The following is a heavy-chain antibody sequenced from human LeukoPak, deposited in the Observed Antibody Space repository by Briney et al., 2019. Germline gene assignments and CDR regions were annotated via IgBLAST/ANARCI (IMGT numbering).Heavy chain of an antibody. J-gene: IGHJ6*03. CDR3: VKRHGIEGVYQYYKDV. D-gene: IGHD2-21*01. V-gene: IGHV3-23*01. CDR1: GFIFSSYA. Sequence: GGSLRLSCAASGFIFSSYAMSWVRQVPGRGLEWVSAISGGGGSTYYADSVRGRFTISRDNSKNTLYLQMNSLRAEDTAVYFCVKRHGIEGVYQYYKDVWGKGTTVTVSS. CDR2: ISGGGGST.